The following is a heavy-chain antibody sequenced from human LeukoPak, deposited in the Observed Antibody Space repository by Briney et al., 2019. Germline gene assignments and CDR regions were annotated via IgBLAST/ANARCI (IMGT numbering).Heavy chain of an antibody. Sequence: SETLSLTCTVSGGSISSSSYYWDWIRQPPGKGLEWIGSIYHSGSTYYNPSLKSRVTISVDTSKNQFSLKLSSVTAADTAVYYCARAEVLLGATYYFDYWGQGTLVTVSS. CDR1: GGSISSSSYY. D-gene: IGHD1-26*01. CDR3: ARAEVLLGATYYFDY. J-gene: IGHJ4*02. CDR2: IYHSGST. V-gene: IGHV4-39*07.